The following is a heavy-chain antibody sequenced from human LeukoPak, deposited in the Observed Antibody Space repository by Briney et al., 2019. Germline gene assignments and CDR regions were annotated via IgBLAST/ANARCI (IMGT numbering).Heavy chain of an antibody. CDR2: ISSSGSTI. CDR1: GFTFSDYY. CDR3: ARALGYCSSTSCYPNYYYYYYMDV. D-gene: IGHD2-2*01. J-gene: IGHJ6*03. Sequence: PGGSLRLSCAASGFTFSDYYMNWIRQAPGKGLERVSYISSSGSTIYYADSVKGRFTISRDNAKNSLYLQMNSLRAEDTAVYYCARALGYCSSTSCYPNYYYYYYMDVWGKGTTVTVSS. V-gene: IGHV3-11*01.